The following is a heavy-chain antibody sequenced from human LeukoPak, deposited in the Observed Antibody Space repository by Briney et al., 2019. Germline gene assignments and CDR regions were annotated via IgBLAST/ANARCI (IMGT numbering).Heavy chain of an antibody. D-gene: IGHD3-16*02. CDR3: AKGTYDYVWGSYRYPPHFDY. CDR2: ISWDGGST. Sequence: GGSLRLSCAAPGFTFDDYAMHWVRQAPGKGLEWVSLISWDGGSTYYADSVKGRFTISRDNSKNSLYLQMNSLRAEDTALYYCAKGTYDYVWGSYRYPPHFDYWGQGTLVTVSS. J-gene: IGHJ4*02. CDR1: GFTFDDYA. V-gene: IGHV3-43D*03.